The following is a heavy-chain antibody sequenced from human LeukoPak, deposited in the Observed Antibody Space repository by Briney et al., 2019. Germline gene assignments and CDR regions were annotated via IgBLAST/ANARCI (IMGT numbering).Heavy chain of an antibody. D-gene: IGHD4-17*01. CDR3: ARGRDYGDYVDY. CDR1: GFTFSSYG. CDR2: ISYDGSNK. J-gene: IGHJ4*02. Sequence: GGSLRLSCAASGFTFSSYGMHWVRQAPGKGLEWVAVISYDGSNKYYADSVKGRFTISRDNSKNTLYLQMNSLRAEDTAVYYCARGRDYGDYVDYWGQGTLVTVSS. V-gene: IGHV3-30*03.